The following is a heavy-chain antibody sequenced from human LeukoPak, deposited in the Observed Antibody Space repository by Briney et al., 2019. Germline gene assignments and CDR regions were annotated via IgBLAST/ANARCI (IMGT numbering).Heavy chain of an antibody. D-gene: IGHD2-21*02. V-gene: IGHV4-34*01. CDR2: INHSGST. J-gene: IGHJ3*02. Sequence: PSETLSLTCAVYGGSFSGYYWSWIRQPPGKGLEWIGEINHSGSTNYNPSLKSRVTISVDTSKNQFSLKLSSVTAADTAVYYCAREAYCGGDCLDDAFDIWGQGTMVTVSS. CDR3: AREAYCGGDCLDDAFDI. CDR1: GGSFSGYY.